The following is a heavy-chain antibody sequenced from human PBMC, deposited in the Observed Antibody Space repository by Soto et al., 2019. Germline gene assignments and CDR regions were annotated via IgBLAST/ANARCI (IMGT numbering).Heavy chain of an antibody. CDR2: ISYDGSNK. CDR1: GFTFSSYG. J-gene: IGHJ4*02. Sequence: PGGSLRLSCAASGFTFSSYGMHWVRQAPGKGLEWVAVISYDGSNKYYADSVKGRFTISRDNSKNSLYLQMNSLRDEDTAVYYCARGCSGGSCYSRPFXYWGQGTLVTVSS. D-gene: IGHD2-15*01. CDR3: ARGCSGGSCYSRPFXY. V-gene: IGHV3-30*03.